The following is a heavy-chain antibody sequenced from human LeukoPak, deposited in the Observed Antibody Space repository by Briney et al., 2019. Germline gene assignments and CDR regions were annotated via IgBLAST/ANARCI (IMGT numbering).Heavy chain of an antibody. CDR2: ISYDGSNK. V-gene: IGHV3-30*18. CDR1: GFTFSSYG. D-gene: IGHD3-10*01. J-gene: IGHJ4*02. Sequence: GGSQRLSCAASGFTFSSYGMHWVRQAPGKGLEWVVVISYDGSNKYYADSVKGRFTISRDNSKNTLYLQMNSLRAEDTAVYYCAKDSPIWFGELYYFDYWGQGTLVTVSS. CDR3: AKDSPIWFGELYYFDY.